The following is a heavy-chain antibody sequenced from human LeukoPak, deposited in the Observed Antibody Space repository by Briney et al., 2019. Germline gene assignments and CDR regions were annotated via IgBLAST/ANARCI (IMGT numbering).Heavy chain of an antibody. CDR2: VKSDGSGT. J-gene: IGHJ4*02. V-gene: IGHV3-74*01. D-gene: IGHD3-9*01. CDR1: GFTFSSSW. CDR3: ARDFWFAIDY. Sequence: GGSLRLSCAASGFTFSSSWMHWVRQAPGKGLVWVSRVKSDGSGTSYADSVKGRFTISRDNAKNTLYLQMNSLRVEDTAVYYCARDFWFAIDYWGQGTLVTVSP.